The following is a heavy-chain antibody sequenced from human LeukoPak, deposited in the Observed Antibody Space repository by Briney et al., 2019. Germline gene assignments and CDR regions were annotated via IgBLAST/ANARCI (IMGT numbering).Heavy chain of an antibody. CDR1: GYRFSGYF. J-gene: IGHJ4*02. D-gene: IGHD5-12*01. V-gene: IGHV1-2*02. Sequence: ASVKVSCKASGYRFSGYFIHWERQAPGQGLEWMGWIKPDTGRTNYARKFQGRVTMTSDTSVSAASIELSGLRPDDTALYYCARLIIGATRGLDYWGQGTLVTVSS. CDR3: ARLIIGATRGLDY. CDR2: IKPDTGRT.